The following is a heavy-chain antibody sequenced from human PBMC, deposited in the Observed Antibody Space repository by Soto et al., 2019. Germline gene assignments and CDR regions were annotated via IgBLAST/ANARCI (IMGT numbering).Heavy chain of an antibody. CDR2: IYYSGST. V-gene: IGHV4-30-4*01. J-gene: IGHJ5*02. CDR1: GYSICSGDYY. D-gene: IGHD6-13*01. Sequence: SETLSLTCTVSGYSICSGDYYWSWIRQPPGEGLEWIGYIYYSGSTYYNPSLKSRVTISVDTSKNQFSLKLSSVTAADTAVYYCARVLAAADGRFDPWGQGTLVTVSS. CDR3: ARVLAAADGRFDP.